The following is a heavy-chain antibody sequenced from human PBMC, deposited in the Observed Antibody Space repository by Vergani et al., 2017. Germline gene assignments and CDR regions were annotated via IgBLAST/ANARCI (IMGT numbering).Heavy chain of an antibody. V-gene: IGHV1-46*03. J-gene: IGHJ4*02. CDR2: INPSGGST. Sequence: QVQLVQSGAEVKKPGASVKVSCKASGYTFTSYYMHWVRQAPGQGLGWMGIINPSGGSTSYAQKFQGRVTMTRDTSTSTVNMELSSLRPEDTAVYYGARAGGAAARNLDYWGQGTLVTVSS. CDR3: ARAGGAAARNLDY. D-gene: IGHD6-13*01. CDR1: GYTFTSYY.